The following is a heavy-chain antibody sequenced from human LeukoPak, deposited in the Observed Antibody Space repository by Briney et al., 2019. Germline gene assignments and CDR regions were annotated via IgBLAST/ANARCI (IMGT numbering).Heavy chain of an antibody. V-gene: IGHV5-51*01. CDR2: IYPGDSGP. CDR1: GYSFTSYC. CDR3: GMSGDRVPLQDDVFDV. Sequence: GQSLKISSTVSGYSFTSYCIGWVRQMPGKGLEWMGIIYPGDSGPTYSPSFQGQVTISVDKSINTAYLQWSSLPASDTAMYYCGMSGDRVPLQDDVFDVWGQGTMVTVST. J-gene: IGHJ3*01. D-gene: IGHD1-26*01.